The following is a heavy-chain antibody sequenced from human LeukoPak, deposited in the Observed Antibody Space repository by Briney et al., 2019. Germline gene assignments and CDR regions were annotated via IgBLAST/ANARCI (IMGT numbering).Heavy chain of an antibody. V-gene: IGHV3-48*01. D-gene: IGHD6-19*01. CDR1: GFIFSDYS. J-gene: IGHJ6*02. Sequence: TGGSLRLSCAASGFIFSDYSMNWVRQAPGKGLEWLSYISPSGSTIYYADSVRGRFTISRDNPKNSLYLQMSSLRVEDTAVYYCARGGWHYYGLDVWGQGTTVTVSS. CDR2: ISPSGSTI. CDR3: ARGGWHYYGLDV.